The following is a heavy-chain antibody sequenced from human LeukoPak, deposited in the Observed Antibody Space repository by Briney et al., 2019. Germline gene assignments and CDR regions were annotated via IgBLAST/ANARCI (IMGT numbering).Heavy chain of an antibody. J-gene: IGHJ4*02. CDR2: IYYSGST. V-gene: IGHV4-61*01. Sequence: PSETLSLTCTVSGGSISSSSYYWSWIRQPPGKGLEWIGYIYYSGSTNYNPSLKSRVTISVDTSKNQFSLKLSSVTAADTAVYYCARGGPDSSGWETLDYWGQGTLVTVSS. D-gene: IGHD6-19*01. CDR1: GGSISSSSYY. CDR3: ARGGPDSSGWETLDY.